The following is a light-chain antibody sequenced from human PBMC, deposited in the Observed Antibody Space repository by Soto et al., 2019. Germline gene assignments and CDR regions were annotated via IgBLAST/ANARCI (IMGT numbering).Light chain of an antibody. CDR3: HEYGYGVDT. V-gene: IGKV3-20*01. J-gene: IGKJ2*01. CDR1: QSVRNDS. CDR2: GAS. Sequence: EIVLTQSPGTLSLSPGERATLFCRASQSVRNDSLAWYQQQPGQAPRLLIFGASSRATGIPDRVTGSGSGTYFTVTISSLEPEGSQVYIWHEYGYGVDTFGQGIKLEIK.